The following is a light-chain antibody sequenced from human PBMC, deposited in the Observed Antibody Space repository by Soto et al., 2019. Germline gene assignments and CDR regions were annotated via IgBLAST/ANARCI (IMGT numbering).Light chain of an antibody. V-gene: IGLV2-23*02. J-gene: IGLJ1*01. CDR3: CSFAGTSTYV. CDR1: SSDVGTYNI. CDR2: EVT. Sequence: QSALTQPASVSGSPGQSITISCTVTSSDVGTYNIVSWYQQHPGKAPKLIIYEVTKRPSGVSNRFSGSKSGNTASLTISGLQAEDEADYHCCSFAGTSTYVFGSGTKVTVL.